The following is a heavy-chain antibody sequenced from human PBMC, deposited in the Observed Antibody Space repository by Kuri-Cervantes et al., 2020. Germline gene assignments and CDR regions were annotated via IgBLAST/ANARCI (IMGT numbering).Heavy chain of an antibody. CDR3: ARGYDFWSGYSLDY. D-gene: IGHD3-3*01. V-gene: IGHV4-30-2*01. CDR2: IYHSGNT. J-gene: IGHJ4*02. CDR1: GGSISRGGYS. Sequence: LIIYCAVSGGSISRGGYSWGWIRQPPGKGLEWIGYIYHSGNTYYNPSLKSRVTISVDTSRNQFSLKLSSVTAADTAVYYCARGYDFWSGYSLDYWGQGTLVTVSS.